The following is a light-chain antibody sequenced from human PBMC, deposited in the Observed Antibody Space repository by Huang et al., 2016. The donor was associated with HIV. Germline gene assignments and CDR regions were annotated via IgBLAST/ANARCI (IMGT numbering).Light chain of an antibody. J-gene: IGKJ4*01. Sequence: EVVLTQSPAILSLSPGARATSSCRASQSVSVYLAWYQHKPGQGPRLLIYDVSNRATGIPARFSGSGSGTDFTLTIDRLEPEDFAVYYCQHRNSWSLTFGGGTKVEIK. CDR1: QSVSVY. V-gene: IGKV3-11*01. CDR2: DVS. CDR3: QHRNSWSLT.